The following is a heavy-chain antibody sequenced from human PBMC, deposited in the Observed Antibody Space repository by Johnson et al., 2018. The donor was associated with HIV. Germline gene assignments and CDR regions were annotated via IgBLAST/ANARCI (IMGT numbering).Heavy chain of an antibody. CDR2: INWNGGSK. Sequence: VQLVESGGGLVQPGGSLRLSCAASGFSFDDYGMSWVRQAPGKGLEWVSGINWNGGSKGYADSVKGRFIISRDNAKNSLYLQMNVLLCKRARFSSIAAGFCPASSVLELGDNVRGLLGLRWAMWG. D-gene: IGHD6-13*01. V-gene: IGHV3-20*01. CDR3: AAGFCPASSVLELGDNVRGLLGLRWAM. CDR1: GFSFDDYG. J-gene: IGHJ1*01.